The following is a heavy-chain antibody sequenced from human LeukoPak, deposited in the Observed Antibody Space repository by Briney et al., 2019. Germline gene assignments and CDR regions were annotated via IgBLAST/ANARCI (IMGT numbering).Heavy chain of an antibody. V-gene: IGHV3-9*01. CDR2: ITWTGGII. J-gene: IGHJ4*02. D-gene: IGHD1-26*01. Sequence: PGGSLRLSCVASGFTFDEYAIHWVRQAPGKGLEWVSGITWTGGIIGYADSVKGRFAISRENAKNSLYLQMNSLRAEDTALYYCAKIVSGSHYSGDYWGQGALVIVSS. CDR1: GFTFDEYA. CDR3: AKIVSGSHYSGDY.